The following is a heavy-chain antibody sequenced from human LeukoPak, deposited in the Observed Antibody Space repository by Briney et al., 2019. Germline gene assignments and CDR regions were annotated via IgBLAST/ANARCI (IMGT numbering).Heavy chain of an antibody. CDR2: ISSRSSYI. D-gene: IGHD6-19*01. Sequence: PGGSLRLSCAASGFTFSSYSMNWVRQAPGKGLEWVSSISSRSSYIYYADSVKGRFTISRDNDENSLYLQMNSLRAEDTAVYYCARALEPSIAVIDYWGQGTLVTVSS. J-gene: IGHJ4*02. CDR1: GFTFSSYS. CDR3: ARALEPSIAVIDY. V-gene: IGHV3-21*01.